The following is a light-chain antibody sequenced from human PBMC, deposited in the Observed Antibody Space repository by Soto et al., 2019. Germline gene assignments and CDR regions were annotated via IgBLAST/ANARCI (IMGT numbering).Light chain of an antibody. Sequence: STGTLSWXPCEXATLXXRASQSVSSYLGWCQQKPGHAPSLLIYGASIRATGIPDTFSGSGSGTDFTLTISRLEPEDFALYYSQQYVSWLWGFGEVTKVDIK. CDR1: QSVSSY. CDR3: QQYVSWLWG. CDR2: GAS. V-gene: IGKV3-20*01. J-gene: IGKJ1*01.